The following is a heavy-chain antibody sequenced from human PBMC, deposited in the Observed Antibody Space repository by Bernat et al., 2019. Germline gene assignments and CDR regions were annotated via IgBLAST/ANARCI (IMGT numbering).Heavy chain of an antibody. CDR3: ARGIRGRAFDI. V-gene: IGHV3-33*01. J-gene: IGHJ3*02. Sequence: QVQLVESGGGVVQPGRSLRLSCAASGFTFSSYGMHWVRQAPGKGLEWVAVIWYDGSNKYYADSVKGRFTISRDNSKNTLYLQMNSLRAEDTAVYYCARGIRGRAFDIWGQGTMVTVSS. CDR1: GFTFSSYG. D-gene: IGHD5-18*01. CDR2: IWYDGSNK.